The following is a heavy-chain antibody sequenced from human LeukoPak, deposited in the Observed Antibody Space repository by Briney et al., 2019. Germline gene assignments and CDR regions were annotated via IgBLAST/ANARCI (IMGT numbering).Heavy chain of an antibody. V-gene: IGHV4-30-4*02. CDR2: IYYSGST. D-gene: IGHD1-1*01. CDR3: ARNDERDAFDI. Sequence: PSETLSLTCTVSGGSISSGDYYWSWLRQPPGKGLEWIGYIYYSGSTYYDPSLKSRVTISVDTSKNQFSLKLSSVTAADTAVYYCARNDERDAFDIWGQGTMVTVSS. J-gene: IGHJ3*02. CDR1: GGSISSGDYY.